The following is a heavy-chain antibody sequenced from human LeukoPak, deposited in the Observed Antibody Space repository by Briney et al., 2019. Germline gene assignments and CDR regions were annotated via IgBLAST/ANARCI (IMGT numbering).Heavy chain of an antibody. D-gene: IGHD3-10*01. CDR1: GASVTTSY. J-gene: IGHJ5*02. CDR3: AREGYGSRSRDNWLDP. Sequence: PSETLSLTCTVSGASVTTSYWRWLRQPPGKSPEWIGYIYYSGSPIYSPSLNSRVTISLDTSKNRFSLKLTSVTAADTAVYYCAREGYGSRSRDNWLDPWGQGILVTVSS. V-gene: IGHV4-59*02. CDR2: IYYSGSP.